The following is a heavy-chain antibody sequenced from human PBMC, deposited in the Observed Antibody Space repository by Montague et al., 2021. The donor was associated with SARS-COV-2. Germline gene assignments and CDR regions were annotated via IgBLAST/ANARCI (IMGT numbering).Heavy chain of an antibody. CDR2: VYNSGTT. Sequence: SETLSLTCSVSGFSISSGFYCAWIRQSPGKRQERIGTVYNSGTTHYNPSLRGRATVSIDTSKNQSSLTVSAVTAADTAVYFCARRGYTGAGYFDYWGQGTLVTVSS. D-gene: IGHD5-12*01. CDR1: GFSISSGFY. V-gene: IGHV4-38-2*01. J-gene: IGHJ4*02. CDR3: ARRGYTGAGYFDY.